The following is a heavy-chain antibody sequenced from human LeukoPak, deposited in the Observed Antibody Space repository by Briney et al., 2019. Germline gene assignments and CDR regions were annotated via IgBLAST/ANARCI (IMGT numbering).Heavy chain of an antibody. CDR3: ARALRLGELSSYFDY. V-gene: IGHV3-21*01. CDR1: GFTFSSYS. J-gene: IGHJ4*02. D-gene: IGHD3-16*02. CDR2: IGSSSSYI. Sequence: GGSLRLSCAASGFTFSSYSMNWVRQAPGKGLEWVSSIGSSSSYIYYADSVKGRFTISRDNAKNSLYLQMNSLRAEDTAVYYCARALRLGELSSYFDYWGQGTLVTVSS.